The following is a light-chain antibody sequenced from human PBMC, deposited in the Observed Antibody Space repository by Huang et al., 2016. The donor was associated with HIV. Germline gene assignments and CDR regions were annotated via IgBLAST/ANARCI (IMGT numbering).Light chain of an antibody. CDR2: WAS. J-gene: IGKJ4*01. Sequence: DIVMTQSPDSVAVSLGERATIHCKSSQSVLKSSKNKNYLAWYQHKPGQPPKLLIYWASTRESGVPYRFSGSGSGTDFTLTISSPQAEDVAVYYCQQYHSIPLTFGGGTKVEIK. CDR3: QQYHSIPLT. V-gene: IGKV4-1*01. CDR1: QSVLKSSKNKNY.